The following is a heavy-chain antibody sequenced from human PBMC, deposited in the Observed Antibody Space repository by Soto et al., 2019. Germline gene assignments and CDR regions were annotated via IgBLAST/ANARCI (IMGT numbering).Heavy chain of an antibody. CDR3: ARVSITIIRGIVYFSGRVDV. CDR1: GDSVSSNSAG. V-gene: IGHV6-1*01. Sequence: SQTLSLPCAISGDSVSSNSAGWNWIRQSPSRGLEWLGRTYYRSKWYNDYAVSVKSRITINPDTSTNQFSLQLNSVTPDDTAVYDCARVSITIIRGIVYFSGRVDVWGQRTMGTV. CDR2: TYYRSKWYN. J-gene: IGHJ6*02. D-gene: IGHD3-10*01.